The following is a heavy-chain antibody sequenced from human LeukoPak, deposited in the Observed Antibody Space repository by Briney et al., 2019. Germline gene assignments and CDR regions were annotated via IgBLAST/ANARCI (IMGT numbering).Heavy chain of an antibody. D-gene: IGHD2-15*01. V-gene: IGHV1-18*01. CDR1: GYTFGSYG. CDR3: ARVRCSGGSCYYFDY. Sequence: ASVKVSCKASGYTFGSYGVSWVRQAPGQGLEWMGWISGYNGNINYAQKLQGRVTMTTDTSTSTAYMELRSLISDDTAVYYCARVRCSGGSCYYFDYWGQGTQVVVSS. J-gene: IGHJ4*02. CDR2: ISGYNGNI.